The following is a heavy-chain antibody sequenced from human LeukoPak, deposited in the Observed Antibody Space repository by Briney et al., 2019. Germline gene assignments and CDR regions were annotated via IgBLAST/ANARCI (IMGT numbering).Heavy chain of an antibody. CDR1: GFTFSSYA. CDR3: AKEISAAYYNYYGMDV. Sequence: GGSLGLSCAASGFTFSSYAMTWVRQAPGKGLEWVSVIGGSGGRTHYADSVKGRLTISRDNSKNTLYLQMNSLRAEDTAVYYCAKEISAAYYNYYGMDVWGQGTTVTVSS. CDR2: IGGSGGRT. J-gene: IGHJ6*02. V-gene: IGHV3-23*01. D-gene: IGHD2-15*01.